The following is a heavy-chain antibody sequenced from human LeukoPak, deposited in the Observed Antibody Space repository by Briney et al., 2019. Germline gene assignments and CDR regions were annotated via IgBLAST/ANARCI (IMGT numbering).Heavy chain of an antibody. CDR1: SGSISTSNYY. V-gene: IGHV4-39*07. D-gene: IGHD5-12*01. CDR2: IFYSGST. CDR3: ARDGYSGNDGL. Sequence: SETLSLTCTVSSGSISTSNYYWGWVRQPPGKALEWIGNIFYSGSTYYSPSLKSRVTISLDTSRNQFSLKLNSVTAANTAVYYCARDGYSGNDGLWGKGTLVTVSS. J-gene: IGHJ4*02.